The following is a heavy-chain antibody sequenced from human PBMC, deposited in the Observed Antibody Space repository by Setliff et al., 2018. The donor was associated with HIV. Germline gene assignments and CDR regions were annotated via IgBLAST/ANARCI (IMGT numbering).Heavy chain of an antibody. Sequence: ASVKVSCKTSGYTFTNYALIWVRQAPGQGLEWMGWINTNTGNPTYAQGFTGRFVFSLDTSVSTAYLQISSLKAEDSAIYYCARVSDTGVDPQTHRDYWGQGTPVTVSS. CDR1: GYTFTNYA. CDR2: INTNTGNP. J-gene: IGHJ4*02. CDR3: ARVSDTGVDPQTHRDY. D-gene: IGHD2-21*01. V-gene: IGHV7-4-1*02.